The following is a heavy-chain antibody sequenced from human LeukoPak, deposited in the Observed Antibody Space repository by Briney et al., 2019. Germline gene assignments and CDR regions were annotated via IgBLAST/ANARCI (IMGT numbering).Heavy chain of an antibody. Sequence: PGGSLRLSCAASGFTFSSYSMNWVRQAPGKGLEWVSSISSSSCYIYYADSVKGRFTISRDNAKNSLYLQMNSLRAEDTAVYYCAKGWDFRIAAAGKKEVRKWGQGTLVTVSS. D-gene: IGHD6-13*01. CDR1: GFTFSSYS. J-gene: IGHJ4*02. CDR3: AKGWDFRIAAAGKKEVRK. CDR2: ISSSSCYI. V-gene: IGHV3-21*01.